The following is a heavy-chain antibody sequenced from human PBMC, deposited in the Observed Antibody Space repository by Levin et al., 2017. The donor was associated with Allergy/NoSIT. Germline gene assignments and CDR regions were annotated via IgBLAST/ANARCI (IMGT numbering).Heavy chain of an antibody. V-gene: IGHV3-23*01. CDR1: GFTFSSYA. CDR2: ISGSGGST. D-gene: IGHD1-7*01. Sequence: RPGGSLRLSCAASGFTFSSYAMSWVRQAPGKGLEWVSAISGSGGSTYYADSVKGRFTISRDNSKNTLYLQMNSLRAEDTAVYYCAKGVGWNYMMEGMFDPWGQGTLVTVSS. CDR3: AKGVGWNYMMEGMFDP. J-gene: IGHJ5*02.